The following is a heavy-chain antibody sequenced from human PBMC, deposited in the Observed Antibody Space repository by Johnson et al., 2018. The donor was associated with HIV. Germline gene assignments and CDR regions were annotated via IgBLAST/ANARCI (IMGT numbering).Heavy chain of an antibody. CDR1: GFTVSDYY. CDR3: ARDSHNFWTDAFDI. J-gene: IGHJ3*02. CDR2: ISSDTTTM. V-gene: IGHV3-11*04. D-gene: IGHD3/OR15-3a*01. Sequence: VQLVETGGGLIQPGGSLRLSCAASGFTVSDYYMSWIRQAPGKGLEWVAYISSDTTTMYYSDSVRGRFTISRDNVKNSLHLQMNSLRAEDTAVYYCARDSHNFWTDAFDIWGRGTMVTVSS.